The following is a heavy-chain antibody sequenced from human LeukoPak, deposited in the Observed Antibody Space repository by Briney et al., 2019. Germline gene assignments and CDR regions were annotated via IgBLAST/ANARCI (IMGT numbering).Heavy chain of an antibody. J-gene: IGHJ2*01. CDR3: ARIAAAGGTPLWCFDL. CDR1: GGSISSYY. V-gene: IGHV4-59*01. CDR2: IHYSGST. Sequence: PSETLSLTCTVSGGSISSYYWSWIRQPPAKGLEWIGNIHYSGSTNHNPSLKSRVTISLDTPKNQFSLKLSSVTAADTAVYYCARIAAAGGTPLWCFDLWGRGTLVTVSS. D-gene: IGHD6-13*01.